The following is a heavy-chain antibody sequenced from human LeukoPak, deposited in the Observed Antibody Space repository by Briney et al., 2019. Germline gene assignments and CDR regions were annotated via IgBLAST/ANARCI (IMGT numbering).Heavy chain of an antibody. V-gene: IGHV4-59*01. J-gene: IGHJ4*02. D-gene: IGHD4-23*01. Sequence: SETLSLTCTVSGGSISSYYWSWIRQPPGKGLEWIRYIYYSGSTNYNPSLKSRVTISVDTSKNQFSLKLSSVTAADTAVYYCARATVVTLLFDYWGQGTLVTVSS. CDR3: ARATVVTLLFDY. CDR2: IYYSGST. CDR1: GGSISSYY.